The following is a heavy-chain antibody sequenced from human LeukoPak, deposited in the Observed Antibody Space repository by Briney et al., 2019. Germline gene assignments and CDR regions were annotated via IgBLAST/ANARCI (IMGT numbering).Heavy chain of an antibody. J-gene: IGHJ4*02. CDR1: GFTFSSYS. CDR2: ISSSSSTI. Sequence: GGSLRLSCAASGFTFSSYSMNWVRQAPGKGLEWVSYISSSSSTIYYADSVKGRFTISRDNAKNSLYLQMNSLRAEDTAVYYCARLRHSSGWYYWGQGTLVTVSS. CDR3: ARLRHSSGWYY. V-gene: IGHV3-48*04. D-gene: IGHD6-19*01.